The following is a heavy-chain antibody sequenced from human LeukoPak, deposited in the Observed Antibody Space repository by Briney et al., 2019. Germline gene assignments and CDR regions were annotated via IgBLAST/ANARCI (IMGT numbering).Heavy chain of an antibody. Sequence: SETLSLTCTVSGGSVSSGTYYWSWIRQPPGKGLEWIGYIYYSGSTNYNPSLKSRVTISVDTSKNQFSLKLSSVTAADTAVYYCATSYYYDSSGYYYGFDYWGQGALVADSS. J-gene: IGHJ4*02. CDR3: ATSYYYDSSGYYYGFDY. V-gene: IGHV4-61*01. CDR1: GGSVSSGTYY. CDR2: IYYSGST. D-gene: IGHD3-22*01.